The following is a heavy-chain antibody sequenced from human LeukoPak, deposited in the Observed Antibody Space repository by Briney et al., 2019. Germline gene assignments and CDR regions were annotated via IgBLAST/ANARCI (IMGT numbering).Heavy chain of an antibody. Sequence: PSQTLSLTCTVSGGSISSGSYYWRWIRQPAGKGLEWIGRIYTSGSTNYNPSLKSRVTISVDTSKNQFSLKLSSVTAADTAVYYCARGGSGSYYTTSYYYYYMDVWGKGTTVTVSS. CDR3: ARGGSGSYYTTSYYYYYMDV. J-gene: IGHJ6*03. D-gene: IGHD3-10*01. CDR2: IYTSGST. CDR1: GGSISSGSYY. V-gene: IGHV4-61*02.